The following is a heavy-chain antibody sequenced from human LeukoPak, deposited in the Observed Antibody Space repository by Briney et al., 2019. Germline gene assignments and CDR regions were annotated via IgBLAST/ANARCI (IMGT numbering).Heavy chain of an antibody. J-gene: IGHJ4*02. CDR2: ISGSGGST. CDR3: AKTLWFGFDY. Sequence: GGSLRLSCAASGFTVSSNYMSWVRQAPGKGLEWVSAISGSGGSTYYADSVKGRFTISRDNSKNTLYLQMNSLRAEDTAVYYCAKTLWFGFDYWGQETLVTVSS. D-gene: IGHD3-10*01. V-gene: IGHV3-23*01. CDR1: GFTVSSNY.